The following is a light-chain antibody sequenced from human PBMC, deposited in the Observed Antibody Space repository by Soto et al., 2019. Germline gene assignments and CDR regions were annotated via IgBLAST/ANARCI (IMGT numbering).Light chain of an antibody. Sequence: ETVLTQSPGTLSLSPGERATLSCRASQSVSSSYLAWYQQKPGQAPRLLIYGASSRATGIPDRFSGSGSGTDFTLTISRLEPEDFAVYYCQQYGSSPRFTFGPGIKVDIK. V-gene: IGKV3-20*01. CDR3: QQYGSSPRFT. CDR2: GAS. J-gene: IGKJ3*01. CDR1: QSVSSSY.